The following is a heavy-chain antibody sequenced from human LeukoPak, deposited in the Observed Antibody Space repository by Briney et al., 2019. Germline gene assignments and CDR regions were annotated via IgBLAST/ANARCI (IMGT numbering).Heavy chain of an antibody. V-gene: IGHV4-59*01. CDR1: GGSISSYY. CDR3: ARDQPLPDY. CDR2: IYYSGST. J-gene: IGHJ4*02. Sequence: PSETLSLTCTVSGGSISSYYWSWIRQPPGKGLEWTGYIYYSGSTNYNPSLKSRVTISVDTSKNQFSLKLSSVTAADTAVYYCARDQPLPDYWGQGTLVTVSS.